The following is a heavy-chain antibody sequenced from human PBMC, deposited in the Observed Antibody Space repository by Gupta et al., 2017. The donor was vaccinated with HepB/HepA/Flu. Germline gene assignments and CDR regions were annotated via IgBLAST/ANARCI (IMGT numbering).Heavy chain of an antibody. J-gene: IGHJ4*02. CDR1: GFLFSRSA. D-gene: IGHD3-9*01. Sequence: EVQMLEWGGGLGQGGGFLRPSCAASGFLFSRSAMSWVRQAPGKGLEWVSALDNSGDYTYYADDAKGRFTIFRDNSKGTLYLEMNSLTDDDTAVDYCAKHSGVTRIGRYFDFWGQGTLVTVSS. V-gene: IGHV3-23*01. CDR2: LDNSGDYT. CDR3: AKHSGVTRIGRYFDF.